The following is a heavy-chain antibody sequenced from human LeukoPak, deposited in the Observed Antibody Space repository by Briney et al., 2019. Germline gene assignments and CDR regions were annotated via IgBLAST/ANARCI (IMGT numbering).Heavy chain of an antibody. Sequence: ASVKVSCKASGYTFTNYGISWVRQAPGQGLEWMGWISAYNGNTNYAQKLQGRVTMTRNTSISTAYMELSSLRSEDTAVYYCARGPWGCSGGSCYPWGQGTLVTVSS. CDR1: GYTFTNYG. CDR3: ARGPWGCSGGSCYP. J-gene: IGHJ5*02. D-gene: IGHD2-15*01. V-gene: IGHV1-18*01. CDR2: ISAYNGNT.